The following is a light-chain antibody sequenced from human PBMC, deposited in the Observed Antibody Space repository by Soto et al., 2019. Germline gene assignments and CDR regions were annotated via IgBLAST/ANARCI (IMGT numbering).Light chain of an antibody. V-gene: IGKV1-39*01. Sequence: DIQMTQSPSSLSASVGDRVTITCRASQNIQTFLNWYQQKPGKAPKLLIYAAYILHSGVPSRFSGSGSGTDFTLTISSLQPEDFATYYCQESYSTPMYTFGQGTKLEI. J-gene: IGKJ2*01. CDR3: QESYSTPMYT. CDR1: QNIQTF. CDR2: AAY.